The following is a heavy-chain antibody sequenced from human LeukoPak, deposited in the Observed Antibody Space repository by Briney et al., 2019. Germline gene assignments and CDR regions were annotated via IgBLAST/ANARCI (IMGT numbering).Heavy chain of an antibody. CDR1: GFTFTSSA. CDR3: AAGNGPGVVSDY. J-gene: IGHJ4*02. D-gene: IGHD3-10*01. V-gene: IGHV1-58*02. CDR2: IVVGSGNT. Sequence: EASVKVSCKASGFTFTSSAMQWVRQARGQRLEWIGWIVVGSGNTNCAQKSQERVTITRDMSTSTAYMELSSLRSEDTAVYYCAAGNGPGVVSDYWGQGTLVTVSS.